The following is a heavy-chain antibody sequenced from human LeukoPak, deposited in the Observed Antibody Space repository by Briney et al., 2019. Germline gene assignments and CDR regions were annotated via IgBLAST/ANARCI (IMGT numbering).Heavy chain of an antibody. CDR2: IRTQANIYAT. CDR3: TTSYSGNSWYDWFGP. CDR1: GFTFSGSS. V-gene: IGHV3-73*01. J-gene: IGHJ5*02. D-gene: IGHD6-13*01. Sequence: GGSLRLSCAASGFTFSGSSIHWVRQASGKGLEWVGLIRTQANIYATAYAASVTRRFTISRDDSKDTSDLQMNSLKTEDTALYFCTTSYSGNSWYDWFGPWGQGTLVTVSS.